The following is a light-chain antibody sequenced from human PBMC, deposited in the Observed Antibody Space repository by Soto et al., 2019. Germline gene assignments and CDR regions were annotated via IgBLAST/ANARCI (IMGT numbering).Light chain of an antibody. CDR3: QQYDNLPLT. CDR2: DAS. Sequence: DIQMTQSPSSLSASVGDRGTITCQASQDISNYLNWYQQKPGKAPKLLIYDASNLETGVSSRFSGSGSGTDFTFTISSLQPEDIATYYCQQYDNLPLTFGGGTKVEIK. CDR1: QDISNY. V-gene: IGKV1-33*01. J-gene: IGKJ4*01.